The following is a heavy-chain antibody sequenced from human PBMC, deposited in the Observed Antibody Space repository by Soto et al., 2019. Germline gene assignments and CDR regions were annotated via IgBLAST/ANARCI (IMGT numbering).Heavy chain of an antibody. CDR3: ARVSGTTESTRGMDV. V-gene: IGHV1-69*08. J-gene: IGHJ6*01. D-gene: IGHD1-1*01. CDR2: IIPIIGAP. Sequence: VELEQSGAEVKKPGSSVKVSCTTSGDILSGYTFSWVRQAPGQGLEWMGRIIPIIGAPFSTQKFQDRVGLTADITTNTVYKDLRSLTSEDKAVYYCARVSGTTESTRGMDVWGKGTMVTVSS. CDR1: GDILSGYT.